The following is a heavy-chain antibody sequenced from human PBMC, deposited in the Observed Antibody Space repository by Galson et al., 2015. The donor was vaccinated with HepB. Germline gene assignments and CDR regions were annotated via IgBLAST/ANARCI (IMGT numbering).Heavy chain of an antibody. CDR1: GVTFSNAC. CDR2: IISKAECGTT. Sequence: SLRLAGAASGVTFSNACMSWARQAPGKGLEWVGRIISKAECGTTDYAAPVKGRFTISRDDSKNTLYLQMNSLKTEDTAVYYCTTGSGLLWFGEDYFDYWGQGTLVTVSS. J-gene: IGHJ4*02. D-gene: IGHD3-10*01. CDR3: TTGSGLLWFGEDYFDY. V-gene: IGHV3-15*01.